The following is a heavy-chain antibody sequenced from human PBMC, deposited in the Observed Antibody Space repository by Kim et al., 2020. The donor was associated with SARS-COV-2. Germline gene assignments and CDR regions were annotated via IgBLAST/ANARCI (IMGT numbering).Heavy chain of an antibody. V-gene: IGHV4-61*01. D-gene: IGHD2-15*01. CDR2: IYYSGST. CDR3: ARGRGGIVVVVAATPPSFDS. Sequence: SETLSLTCTVSGGSVSSGSYYWSWIRQPPGKGLEWIGYIYYSGSTNYNPSLKSRVTISVDTSKNQFSLKLSSVTAADTAVYYCARGRGGIVVVVAATPPSFDSWGQGTLVTVSS. CDR1: GGSVSSGSYY. J-gene: IGHJ4*02.